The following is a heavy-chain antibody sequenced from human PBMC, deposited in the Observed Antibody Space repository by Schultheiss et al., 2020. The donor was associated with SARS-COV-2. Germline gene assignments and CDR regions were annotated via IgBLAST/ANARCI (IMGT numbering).Heavy chain of an antibody. CDR1: GGSISSSSYY. J-gene: IGHJ3*02. D-gene: IGHD4-23*01. CDR3: ARATVVEPDAFDI. CDR2: IYYSGST. Sequence: SETLSLTCTVSGGSISSSSYYWGWIRQPPGKGLEWIGSIYYSGSTYYNPSLKSRVTISVDTSKNQFSLKLSSVTAADTAVYYCARATVVEPDAFDIWGQGTMVTVSS. V-gene: IGHV4-39*01.